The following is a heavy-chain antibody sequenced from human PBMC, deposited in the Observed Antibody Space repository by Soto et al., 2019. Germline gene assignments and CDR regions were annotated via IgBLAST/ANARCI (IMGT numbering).Heavy chain of an antibody. Sequence: SETLSLTCTVSGGSISSGGYYWSWIRQHPGKGLEWIGYIYYSGSTYYNPSLKSRVTISVDTSKNQFSLKLSSVTAADTAVYYCARDTDGSGSFNYYFDYWGQGTLVTVSS. V-gene: IGHV4-31*03. D-gene: IGHD3-10*01. J-gene: IGHJ4*02. CDR3: ARDTDGSGSFNYYFDY. CDR1: GGSISSGGYY. CDR2: IYYSGST.